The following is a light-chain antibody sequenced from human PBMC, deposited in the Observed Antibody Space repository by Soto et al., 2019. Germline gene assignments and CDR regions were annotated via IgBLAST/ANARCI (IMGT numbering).Light chain of an antibody. CDR1: QNISIY. CDR2: AAS. Sequence: DIQMTQSPSSLSASVGDRVTITCRASQNISIYLNWYQQGPGKAPNLLIYAASSLQGGVPSRFSGSGSGTDFSLTISSLQPEDSATYYCHQTYSSSSYTFGQGTKLDIK. CDR3: HQTYSSSSYT. V-gene: IGKV1-39*01. J-gene: IGKJ2*01.